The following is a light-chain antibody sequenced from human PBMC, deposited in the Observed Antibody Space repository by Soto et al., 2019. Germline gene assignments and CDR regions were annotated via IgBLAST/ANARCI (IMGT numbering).Light chain of an antibody. Sequence: IEMTHSPATLSASPWDIATLSCRASQPVNNNLAWYQQKPRQAPRLLIYGVSTRATGISARFSGGGSVTEFTLTISSLQSEDFALYYCQQYEKWPPSITFGQGTRLEIK. CDR3: QQYEKWPPSIT. V-gene: IGKV3-15*01. CDR1: QPVNNN. J-gene: IGKJ5*01. CDR2: GVS.